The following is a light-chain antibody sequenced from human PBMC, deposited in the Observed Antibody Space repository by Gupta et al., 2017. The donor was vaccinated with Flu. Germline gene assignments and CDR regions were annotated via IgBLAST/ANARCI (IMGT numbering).Light chain of an antibody. CDR1: QSMSSY. CDR3: QQSYTAPYT. J-gene: IGKJ2*01. CDR2: AAS. V-gene: IGKV1-39*01. Sequence: DIQMTTSPSSLSASVGDRVTITCRASQSMSSYLKWYQQKPGKAPYLLIYAASTLQSGVPSMFSGSGSGTDFTLTISSVQPEDFGTYYCQQSYTAPYTFGQGTKLDIK.